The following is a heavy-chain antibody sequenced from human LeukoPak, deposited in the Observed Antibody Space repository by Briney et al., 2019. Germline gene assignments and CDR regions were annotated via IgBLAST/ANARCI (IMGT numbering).Heavy chain of an antibody. CDR1: GYTFTSYD. D-gene: IGHD3-16*02. V-gene: IGHV1-8*01. J-gene: IGHJ4*02. CDR2: MNPNSGNT. CDR3: ARAFSYDYVWGSYRSHEHLPDY. Sequence: ASVKVSCKASGYTFTSYDINWVRRATGQGLEWMGWMNPNSGNTGYAQKFQGRVTMTRNTSISTAYMELSSLRSEDTAVYYCARAFSYDYVWGSYRSHEHLPDYWGQGTLVTVSS.